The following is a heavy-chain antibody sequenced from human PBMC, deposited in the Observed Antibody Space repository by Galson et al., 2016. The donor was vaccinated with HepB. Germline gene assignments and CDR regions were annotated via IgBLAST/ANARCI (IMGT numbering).Heavy chain of an antibody. D-gene: IGHD4-23*01. CDR1: GFAFDEYA. CDR3: VKDRRVTTGVFES. CDR2: ISWDSETI. V-gene: IGHV3-9*01. J-gene: IGHJ4*02. Sequence: SLRLSCAASGFAFDEYALHWVRQGPGKGLEWVSGISWDSETIDYVDSVRGRFRISRDNAEKSLFLQMNSLRQEDTGVYYCVKDRRVTTGVFESWGQVTLVVVSS.